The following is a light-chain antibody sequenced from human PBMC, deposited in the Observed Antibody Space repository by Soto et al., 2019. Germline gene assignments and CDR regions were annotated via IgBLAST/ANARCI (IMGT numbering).Light chain of an antibody. Sequence: QSGLTQPASVSGSPGQSITISCTGTSSDVGGYNFVSWYQQHPGKAPKLMIYEVSNRPSGVSYRFSGSKSGNTASLTISGLQAEDEADYYCSSYTSSVTLVFGGGTKLTVL. CDR2: EVS. J-gene: IGLJ2*01. CDR3: SSYTSSVTLV. CDR1: SSDVGGYNF. V-gene: IGLV2-14*01.